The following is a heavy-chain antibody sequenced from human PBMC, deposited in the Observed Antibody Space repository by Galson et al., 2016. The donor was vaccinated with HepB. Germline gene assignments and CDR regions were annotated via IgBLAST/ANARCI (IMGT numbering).Heavy chain of an antibody. J-gene: IGHJ6*02. D-gene: IGHD1-26*01. CDR2: ISPYNDYT. V-gene: IGHV1-18*01. CDR3: AKHVGTTGFYFYGLDV. Sequence: SVKVSCKASDYTFISYDITWVRQAPGQGLEWMGWISPYNDYTNYAQKLRGRVTMTTHTSTNTAFMELRSLRSDDTAVYYCAKHVGTTGFYFYGLDVWGQGTTVTVSS. CDR1: DYTFISYD.